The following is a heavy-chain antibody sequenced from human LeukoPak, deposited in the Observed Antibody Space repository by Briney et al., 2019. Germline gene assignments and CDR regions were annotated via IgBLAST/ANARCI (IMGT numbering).Heavy chain of an antibody. CDR1: GGSISSYY. Sequence: SETLSLTCTVSGGSISSYYWSWIRQPPGKGLEWIGYIYYSGSTNYNPSLKSRVTISVDTSKNQFSLKLSSVTAADTAVYYCARAAGRYYYDSSGYYPYYFDYWGQGTLVTVSS. J-gene: IGHJ4*02. V-gene: IGHV4-59*01. CDR3: ARAAGRYYYDSSGYYPYYFDY. CDR2: IYYSGST. D-gene: IGHD3-22*01.